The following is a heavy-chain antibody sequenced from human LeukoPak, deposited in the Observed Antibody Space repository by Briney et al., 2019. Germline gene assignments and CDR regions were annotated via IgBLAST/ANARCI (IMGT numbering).Heavy chain of an antibody. CDR3: ARFRSVLWDFDY. J-gene: IGHJ4*02. CDR2: ISSSGRTI. Sequence: GGSLRPSCAASGFNFSNYSMNWVRHAPGKGLEWVSYISSSGRTIHHADSVKGRFTISRDNAKNSLYLQMNSLRDEDTAVYYCARFRSVLWDFDYWGQGALVTVSS. D-gene: IGHD4/OR15-4a*01. CDR1: GFNFSNYS. V-gene: IGHV3-48*02.